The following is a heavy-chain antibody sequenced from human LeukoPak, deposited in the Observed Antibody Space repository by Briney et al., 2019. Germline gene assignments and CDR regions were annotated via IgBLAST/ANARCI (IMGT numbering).Heavy chain of an antibody. CDR2: INPDASIT. J-gene: IGHJ4*02. D-gene: IGHD2-8*01. V-gene: IGHV3-74*01. Sequence: GGSLRLSCAASGFTFSKYWMHWVREVPGKGRGWVSRINPDASITIYAESVKGRFTISRDNARNTLYLEQNIFRTEHTAVYDCGCDNTGYTNGICPPLWRQGTIVRVSS. CDR1: GFTFSKYW. CDR3: GCDNTGYTNGICPPL.